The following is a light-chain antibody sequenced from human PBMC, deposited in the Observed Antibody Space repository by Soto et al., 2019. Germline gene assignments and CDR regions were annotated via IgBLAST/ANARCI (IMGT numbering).Light chain of an antibody. Sequence: DIQRSQAPSTQSGSVGDRVTITCLASQTISSWLAWYQQKPGKAPKLLIYDASSLESGVPSRFSGSGSGTEFTLTISSLQPDDFATYYCQQYNSYSLTFGHGTKVDIK. V-gene: IGKV1-5*01. CDR1: QTISSW. CDR3: QQYNSYSLT. J-gene: IGKJ3*01. CDR2: DAS.